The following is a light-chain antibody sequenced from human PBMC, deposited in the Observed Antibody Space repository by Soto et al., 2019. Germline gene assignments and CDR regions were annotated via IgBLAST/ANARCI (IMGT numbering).Light chain of an antibody. Sequence: QSVLTQPASVSGSPGQSITISCIGTSSDVGSYNLVSWYQQHPGKAPKVIISEDSERPSGVTNSFSGSKSGNTASLTISWLQAEDEADYYCCSNAGDNTYVFGSGTKVTVL. CDR2: EDS. J-gene: IGLJ1*01. CDR3: CSNAGDNTYV. CDR1: SSDVGSYNL. V-gene: IGLV2-23*01.